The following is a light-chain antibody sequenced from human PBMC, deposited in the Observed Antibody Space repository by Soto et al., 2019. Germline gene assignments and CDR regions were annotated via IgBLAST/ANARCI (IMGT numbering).Light chain of an antibody. J-gene: IGKJ2*01. V-gene: IGKV3-15*01. CDR2: GAS. Sequence: EIVMTHSPATLSVSPWETATLSCRASQSLSVYLAWYQQKPGQAPRLLIYGASTRAAGNPARFSGFGSGTDFTLTISSLQSEDFAGYYCQQYSSWPPVYTVGHVTKREIK. CDR1: QSLSVY. CDR3: QQYSSWPPVYT.